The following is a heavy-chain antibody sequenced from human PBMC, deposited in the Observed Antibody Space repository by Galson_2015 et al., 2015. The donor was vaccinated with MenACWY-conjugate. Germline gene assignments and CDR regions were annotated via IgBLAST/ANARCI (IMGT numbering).Heavy chain of an antibody. CDR3: AKDQGSTWYVNWIEP. J-gene: IGHJ5*02. V-gene: IGHV3-23*01. CDR2: ISGSGGST. Sequence: SLRLSCAASGFTFSSYAMSWVRQAPGKGPEWVSSISGSGGSTYYADSVKGRFTISRENSKNMVYLQINSLRAEDTAVYYCAKDQGSTWYVNWIEPWGQGTLVTVSS. CDR1: GFTFSSYA. D-gene: IGHD6-13*01.